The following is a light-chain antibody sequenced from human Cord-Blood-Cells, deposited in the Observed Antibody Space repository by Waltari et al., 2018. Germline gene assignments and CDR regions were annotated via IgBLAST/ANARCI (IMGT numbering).Light chain of an antibody. CDR3: SSYTGSSTWV. CDR2: EVS. CDR1: SSDVGSYNR. V-gene: IGLV2-18*02. J-gene: IGLJ3*02. Sequence: QSALTQPPSVSGSPGQSVTISCTGTSSDVGSYNRVSWYQRPPGTSPKLMICEVSNRPSGVADRFSGSKSGNTSSRTISGLQAEDEADYYCSSYTGSSTWVFGGGTKLTVL.